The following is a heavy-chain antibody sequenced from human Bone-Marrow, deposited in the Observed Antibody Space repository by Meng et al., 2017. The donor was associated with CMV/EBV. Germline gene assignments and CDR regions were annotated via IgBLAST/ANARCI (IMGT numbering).Heavy chain of an antibody. CDR1: TLSNCY. Sequence: TLSNCYMSWIRQATGKELDWVSYISISGSIIYYADSVKGRFTISRDNAKNSLFLQMNSLRAEDTAVYYCAKSGDYDYVWGNYRYPLDYWGQGALVTVSS. CDR2: ISISGSII. V-gene: IGHV3-11*01. CDR3: AKSGDYDYVWGNYRYPLDY. D-gene: IGHD3-16*02. J-gene: IGHJ4*02.